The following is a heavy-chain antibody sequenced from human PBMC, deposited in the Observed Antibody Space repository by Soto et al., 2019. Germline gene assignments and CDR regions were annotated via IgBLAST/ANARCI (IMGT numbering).Heavy chain of an antibody. J-gene: IGHJ3*02. Sequence: QVQLVESGGGVVQPGRSLRLSCAASGFTFSSYGMHWVRQAPGKGLEWVAVISYDGTSKYYADSVKGRFTISRDNSKNTLYLQMNSLRAEDTAVYYCALIRNYYAFDIWGQGTMVTVSS. D-gene: IGHD1-1*01. CDR3: ALIRNYYAFDI. CDR2: ISYDGTSK. V-gene: IGHV3-30*03. CDR1: GFTFSSYG.